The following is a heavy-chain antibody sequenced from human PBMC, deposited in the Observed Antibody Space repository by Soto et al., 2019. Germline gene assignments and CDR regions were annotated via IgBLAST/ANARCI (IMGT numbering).Heavy chain of an antibody. D-gene: IGHD3-9*01. V-gene: IGHV3-33*08. CDR2: FWANGINK. CDR3: ARDTDTTSHYGSFEP. CDR1: GFTFSSYA. J-gene: IGHJ5*02. Sequence: GGSLRLSCAASGFTFSSYAMTWVRQAPGKGLEWVAVFWANGINKYYADSVKGRFTVSRDNSKNTVYLQMDGLRAEDTAMYYCARDTDTTSHYGSFEPSGQGTPVTVSS.